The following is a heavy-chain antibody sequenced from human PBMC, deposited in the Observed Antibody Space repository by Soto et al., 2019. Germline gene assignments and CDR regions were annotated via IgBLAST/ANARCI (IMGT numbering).Heavy chain of an antibody. CDR2: IKSKTDGGTT. V-gene: IGHV3-15*07. Sequence: GGSLRLSCAASGFTFSNAWMNWVRQAPGKGLEWVGRIKSKTDGGTTDYAAPVKGRFTISRDDSKNTLYLQMNSLKTEDTAVYYCTTVVFRVDGDLRGYYYYYYGMDVWGQGTTVTVSS. CDR3: TTVVFRVDGDLRGYYYYYYGMDV. CDR1: GFTFSNAW. J-gene: IGHJ6*02. D-gene: IGHD4-17*01.